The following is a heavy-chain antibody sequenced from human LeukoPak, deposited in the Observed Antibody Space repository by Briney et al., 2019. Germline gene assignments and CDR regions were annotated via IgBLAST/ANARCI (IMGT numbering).Heavy chain of an antibody. V-gene: IGHV3-23*01. Sequence: PGGSLRLSCVASGFTFSSYAMSWVRQAPGKGLEWVSDISGSGGSTYYADSVKGRFTISRDNSKNTLYLQMNSLRAEDTAVYYCAKVLKLGSYYFDRWGQGTLVTVSS. CDR3: AKVLKLGSYYFDR. CDR1: GFTFSSYA. J-gene: IGHJ4*02. CDR2: ISGSGGST. D-gene: IGHD7-27*01.